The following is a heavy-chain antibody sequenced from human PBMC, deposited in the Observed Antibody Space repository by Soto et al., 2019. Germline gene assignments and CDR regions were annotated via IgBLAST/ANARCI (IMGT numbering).Heavy chain of an antibody. V-gene: IGHV1-69*13. D-gene: IGHD3-22*01. CDR3: ASSASYYYDSSGYSHFDV. CDR2: IIPIFGTA. J-gene: IGHJ4*01. CDR1: GCTFSSYA. Sequence: SVKVSCKASGCTFSSYAISWVRQAPGQGLEWMGGIIPIFGTANYAQKFQGRVTITADESTSTAYMELSSLRSEDTAVYYCASSASYYYDSSGYSHFDVWGHGTLGPLS.